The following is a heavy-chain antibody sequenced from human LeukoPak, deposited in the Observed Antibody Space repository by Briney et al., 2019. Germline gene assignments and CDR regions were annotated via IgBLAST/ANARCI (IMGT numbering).Heavy chain of an antibody. CDR2: ISSSSYI. CDR1: GFTFSSYS. Sequence: GGSLRLSCAASGFTFSSYSMNWVRQAPGKGLEWVSSISSSSYIYYADSVKGRFTISRDNAKNSLYLQMNSLRAEDTAVYYCARDLDYYDSSGNCDYWGQGTLVTVSS. J-gene: IGHJ4*02. CDR3: ARDLDYYDSSGNCDY. V-gene: IGHV3-21*01. D-gene: IGHD3-22*01.